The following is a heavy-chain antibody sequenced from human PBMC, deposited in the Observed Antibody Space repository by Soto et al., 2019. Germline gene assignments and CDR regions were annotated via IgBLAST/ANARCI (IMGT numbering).Heavy chain of an antibody. CDR3: ARGNYGGFDS. D-gene: IGHD4-17*01. J-gene: IGHJ4*02. Sequence: GSLRLSCAASGFTFSSYGMHWVRQAPGKGLEWVAVISYDGSNKYYADSVKGRFTISRDNSKNTLYLQMNSLRAEDTAVYYCARGNYGGFDSWGQGTLVTVSS. V-gene: IGHV3-30*03. CDR2: ISYDGSNK. CDR1: GFTFSSYG.